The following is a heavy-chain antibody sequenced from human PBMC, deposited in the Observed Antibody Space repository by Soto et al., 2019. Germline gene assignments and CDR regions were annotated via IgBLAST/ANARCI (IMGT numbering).Heavy chain of an antibody. CDR2: IYRTGST. J-gene: IGHJ4*02. Sequence: PSETLSLTCAVSGGSFTSNNWWTWARQPPGQGLEWIGEIYRTGSTNYNPSLKSRVTISLDKSENQFSLKVTSLTAADTAVYYCASRDPGTSVDYWGQGTLVTV. D-gene: IGHD1-7*01. V-gene: IGHV4-4*02. CDR1: GGSFTSNNW. CDR3: ASRDPGTSVDY.